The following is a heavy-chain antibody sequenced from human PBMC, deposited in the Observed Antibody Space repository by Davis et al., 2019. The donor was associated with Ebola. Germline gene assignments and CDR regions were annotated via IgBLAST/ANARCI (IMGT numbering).Heavy chain of an antibody. CDR3: ARPIAASFQAYDAFDI. D-gene: IGHD6-13*01. J-gene: IGHJ3*02. Sequence: MPSETLSLTCTVSGGSISSYYWSWIRHPPGKGLEWIGYIYYIGSTYYNPSLKSRVTISVDTSKNQFSLKLSSVTAADTAVYYCARPIAASFQAYDAFDIWGHGTMVIVSS. V-gene: IGHV4-59*06. CDR1: GGSISSYY. CDR2: IYYIGST.